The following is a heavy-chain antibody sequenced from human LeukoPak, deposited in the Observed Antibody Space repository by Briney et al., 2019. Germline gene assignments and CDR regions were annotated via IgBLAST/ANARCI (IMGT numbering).Heavy chain of an antibody. CDR3: AKAKSYYSNYDY. D-gene: IGHD4-11*01. CDR2: ISGSGGST. V-gene: IGHV3-23*01. CDR1: GFTFSSYA. J-gene: IGHJ4*02. Sequence: GGSLRLSCAASGFTFSSYALSWVRQAPGKGLEWVSAISGSGGSTYYADSVKGRFTISRDNSKNTLYLQVNSLRAEDTAVYYCAKAKSYYSNYDYWGQGTLVTVSS.